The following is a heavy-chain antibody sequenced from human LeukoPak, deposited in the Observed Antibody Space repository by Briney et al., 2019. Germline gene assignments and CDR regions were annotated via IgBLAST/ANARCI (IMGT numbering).Heavy chain of an antibody. V-gene: IGHV4-4*07. CDR2: IYTSVST. Sequence: SETLSLTCSVSGGSISTNYWTWIRQPAGKGLEWIGRIYTSVSTNYNPSLKSRVTMSLDTSKNEFSLRLSSVTAADTAVYYCAAYGSISLWGRGTLVTVSS. D-gene: IGHD2-21*01. J-gene: IGHJ4*02. CDR3: AAYGSISL. CDR1: GGSISTNY.